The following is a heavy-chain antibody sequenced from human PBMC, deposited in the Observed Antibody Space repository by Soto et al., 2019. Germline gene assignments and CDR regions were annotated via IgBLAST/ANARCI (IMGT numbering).Heavy chain of an antibody. CDR3: VGEVASGY. D-gene: IGHD2-21*01. CDR1: GVTLSNFG. Sequence: QVQLVESGGGVVQPGRSLRLSCAASGVTLSNFGMHWVRQAPGKGLEWVAVISRDGSTRLYADSVKGRFTISRDSSRNTLYLQMNSLRAEDTAVYHCVGEVASGYWGQGTLVTVSS. J-gene: IGHJ4*02. CDR2: ISRDGSTR. V-gene: IGHV3-30*03.